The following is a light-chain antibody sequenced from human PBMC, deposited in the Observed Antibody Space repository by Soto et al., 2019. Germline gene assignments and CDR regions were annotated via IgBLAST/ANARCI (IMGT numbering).Light chain of an antibody. J-gene: IGKJ2*01. CDR2: GAS. CDR1: QTVSSSY. V-gene: IGKV3-20*01. Sequence: EIVLTQSPGTLSLSPGERATLSCRASQTVSSSYLAWYQQKPGQAPRLLIYGASSRATGIPDRFSGSGSGTDFTLTISRLEPDDSAVYFCQQYGSSFTFGQGTKLEI. CDR3: QQYGSSFT.